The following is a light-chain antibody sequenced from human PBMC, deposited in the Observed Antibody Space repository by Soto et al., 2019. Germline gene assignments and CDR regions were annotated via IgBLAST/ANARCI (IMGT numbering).Light chain of an antibody. CDR3: QQYGCSPPWA. Sequence: EIVLTQSPGTLSLSPGERATLSCRASQSVSSSYLAWYQQKPGQAPGLLIYGASSRATGIPDRFSGSGSGTDFTLTISRREPEHFAGYHCQQYGCSPPWAFGQGTKVEIK. CDR2: GAS. V-gene: IGKV3-20*01. CDR1: QSVSSSY. J-gene: IGKJ1*01.